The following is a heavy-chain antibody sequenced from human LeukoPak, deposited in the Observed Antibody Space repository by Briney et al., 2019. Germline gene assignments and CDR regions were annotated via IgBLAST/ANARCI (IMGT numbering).Heavy chain of an antibody. V-gene: IGHV4-59*08. CDR3: ARHTGGWGSFDY. D-gene: IGHD7-27*01. Sequence: SETLSLTCTVSGGSISSYYWSWIRQPPGKGLEGIGYIYYGGSTNYNPSLKSRVTISVDTYKNQFSLKLSSVTAADTAVYYCARHTGGWGSFDYWGQGTLVTVSS. CDR2: IYYGGST. J-gene: IGHJ4*02. CDR1: GGSISSYY.